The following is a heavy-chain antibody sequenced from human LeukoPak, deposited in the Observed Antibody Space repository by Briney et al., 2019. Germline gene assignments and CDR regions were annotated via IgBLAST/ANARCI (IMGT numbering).Heavy chain of an antibody. CDR2: ISSSSSYI. Sequence: GGSLRLSCAASGFTFSSYSMNWVRQAPGKGLEWVSSISSSSSYIYYADSVKGRFTISRDNAKNSLYLQMNSLRAEDTAVYYCAREVYLQFLWFDPWGQGTLVTVSS. D-gene: IGHD5-24*01. V-gene: IGHV3-21*01. CDR3: AREVYLQFLWFDP. CDR1: GFTFSSYS. J-gene: IGHJ5*02.